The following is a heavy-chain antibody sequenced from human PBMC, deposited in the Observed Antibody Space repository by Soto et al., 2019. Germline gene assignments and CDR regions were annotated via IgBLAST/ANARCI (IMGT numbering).Heavy chain of an antibody. V-gene: IGHV4-34*01. Sequence: QVQLQQWGAGPLRHLETLSLTCGVSGGSFSGYYWAWIRQSPGKGLEWIGEINDRGSINYNPSLKSRVSISVDTSKNHYSLTLRSVTAADTAVYYCARESHDILTGPPWVWYFDLWGRGTLVTVSS. D-gene: IGHD3-9*01. CDR1: GGSFSGYY. J-gene: IGHJ2*01. CDR2: INDRGSI. CDR3: ARESHDILTGPPWVWYFDL.